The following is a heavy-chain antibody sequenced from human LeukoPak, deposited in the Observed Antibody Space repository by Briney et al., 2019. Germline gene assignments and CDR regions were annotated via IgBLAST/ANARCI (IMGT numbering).Heavy chain of an antibody. V-gene: IGHV3-23*01. CDR2: ISNSAVTT. D-gene: IGHD6-19*01. J-gene: IGHJ6*03. Sequence: GGSLRLSCAASGFTFGNYAMSWVRQAPGKGLEWVSGISNSAVTTYYADSVKGRFTISRENSKNTLDLQMNTLRAEDTAVYYCAKMKGVRVAEYYMDVVDEGTTVTVSS. CDR3: AKMKGVRVAEYYMDV. CDR1: GFTFGNYA.